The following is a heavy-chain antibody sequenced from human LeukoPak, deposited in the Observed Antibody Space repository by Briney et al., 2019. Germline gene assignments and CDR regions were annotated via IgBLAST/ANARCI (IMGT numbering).Heavy chain of an antibody. D-gene: IGHD3-22*01. CDR1: DDSITMYY. V-gene: IGHV4-59*12. Sequence: SETLSLTCTVSDDSITMYYWTWIRQPPGKGLEWIGYVDHTGSTRFNPSLKSRVTMSVDTSKNQFSLKLSSVTAADTAVYYCARDYYDSSGYYAPRSYFDYWGQGTLVTVSS. CDR3: ARDYYDSSGYYAPRSYFDY. CDR2: VDHTGST. J-gene: IGHJ4*02.